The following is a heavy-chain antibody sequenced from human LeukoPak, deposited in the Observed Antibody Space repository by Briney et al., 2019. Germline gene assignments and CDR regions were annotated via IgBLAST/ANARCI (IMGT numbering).Heavy chain of an antibody. V-gene: IGHV3-33*01. Sequence: PGGSLRLSCAASGFTFSSYGMHWVRQAPGKGLEWVAVIWYDGSNKYCADSVKGRFTISRDNSKNTLYLQMNSLRAEDTAVYYCARDSYYGSGSYYYYFDYWGQGTLVTVSS. CDR1: GFTFSSYG. CDR2: IWYDGSNK. CDR3: ARDSYYGSGSYYYYFDY. D-gene: IGHD3-10*01. J-gene: IGHJ4*02.